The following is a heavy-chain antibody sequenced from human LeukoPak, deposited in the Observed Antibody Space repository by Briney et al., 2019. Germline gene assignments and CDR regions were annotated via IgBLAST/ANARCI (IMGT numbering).Heavy chain of an antibody. Sequence: SETLSLTCSVSGDSISNYYWSWFRQPPGKGLEWNGSTLSSVRPNNHPTFKSRVTISLAASKSQFSLRLSSVTPAATAVYYCARHGKLTSFPLDYWGQGSLVTVSS. J-gene: IGHJ4*02. CDR1: GDSISNYY. V-gene: IGHV4-59*08. D-gene: IGHD2-21*01. CDR3: ARHGKLTSFPLDY. CDR2: TLSSVRP.